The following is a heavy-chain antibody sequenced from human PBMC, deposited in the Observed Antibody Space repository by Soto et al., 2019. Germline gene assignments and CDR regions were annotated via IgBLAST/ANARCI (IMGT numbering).Heavy chain of an antibody. CDR2: ISSNSDTI. J-gene: IGHJ4*02. CDR1: GFTADDYA. Sequence: GGSLRLSWVASGFTADDYAMHWVRQAPGKGLEWVSGISSNSDTIDYADSVKGRFTISRDNAKNSLFLQMNSLRPEDTALYYCAKDMKWGGMTTIHYFDSWGQGTLVTVSS. D-gene: IGHD4-17*01. CDR3: AKDMKWGGMTTIHYFDS. V-gene: IGHV3-9*02.